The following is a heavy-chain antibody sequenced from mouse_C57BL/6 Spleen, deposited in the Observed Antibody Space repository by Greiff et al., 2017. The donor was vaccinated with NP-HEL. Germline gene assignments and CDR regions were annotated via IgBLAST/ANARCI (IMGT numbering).Heavy chain of an antibody. J-gene: IGHJ3*01. CDR2: ISDGGSYT. CDR1: GFTFSSYA. CDR3: ASDGEYDGGFAY. V-gene: IGHV5-4*01. Sequence: DVQLQESGGGLVKPGGSLKLSCAASGFTFSSYAMSWVRQTPEKRLEWVATISDGGSYTYYPDNVKGRFTISRDNAKNNLYLQMNHLKSEDKAVYYCASDGEYDGGFAYWGQGTLVTVSA. D-gene: IGHD2-14*01.